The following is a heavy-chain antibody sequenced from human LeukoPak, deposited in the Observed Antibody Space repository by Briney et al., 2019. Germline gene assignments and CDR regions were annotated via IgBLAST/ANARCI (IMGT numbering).Heavy chain of an antibody. J-gene: IGHJ5*02. V-gene: IGHV3-23*01. CDR3: TKTQAVAGTNWFDP. CDR1: AFIFSGHW. Sequence: GGSLRLSCEGSAFIFSGHWMNWVRQTPGKGLEWVSFISGSGGTTYYADSVKGRFTISRDNSKNTLFLQMNSLRTEDTAVYYCTKTQAVAGTNWFDPWGQGTLVTVSS. CDR2: ISGSGGTT. D-gene: IGHD6-19*01.